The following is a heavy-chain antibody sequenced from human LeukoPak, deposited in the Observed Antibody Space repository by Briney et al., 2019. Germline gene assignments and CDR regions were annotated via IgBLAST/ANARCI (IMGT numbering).Heavy chain of an antibody. CDR2: IYYSGST. Sequence: SETLSLTCTVSGGSISSYYWSWIHQPPGKGLEWIGYIYYSGSTNYNPSLKSRVTISVDTSKNQFSLKLTSVTAADAAVYYCARVGGLIGSFDYWGQGTLVTVSS. J-gene: IGHJ4*02. CDR1: GGSISSYY. D-gene: IGHD2/OR15-2a*01. V-gene: IGHV4-59*01. CDR3: ARVGGLIGSFDY.